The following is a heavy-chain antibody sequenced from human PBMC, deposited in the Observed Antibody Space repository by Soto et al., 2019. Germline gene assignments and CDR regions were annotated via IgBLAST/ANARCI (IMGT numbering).Heavy chain of an antibody. V-gene: IGHV1-69*13. CDR2: IIPTFGRT. D-gene: IGHD6-6*01. CDR1: GDTFSSYA. Sequence: GASVKVSCKASGDTFSSYAISWVRQAPGKGLEWMGNIIPTFGRTNYAQKFQGRLTISADDSTSTAYMELRSLVSEDTAVYYCARDPLSSFAMDVWGQGTTVTVSS. CDR3: ARDPLSSFAMDV. J-gene: IGHJ6*02.